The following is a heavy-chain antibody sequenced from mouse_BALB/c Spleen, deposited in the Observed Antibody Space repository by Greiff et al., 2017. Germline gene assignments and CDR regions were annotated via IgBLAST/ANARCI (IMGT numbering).Heavy chain of an antibody. CDR2: ISSGGSYT. CDR3: ARDGNYVLFAY. CDR1: GFTFSSYA. J-gene: IGHJ3*01. V-gene: IGHV5-9-3*01. Sequence: EVKLVESGGGLVKPGGSLKLSCAASGFTFSSYAMPWVRQTPEKRLEWVATISSGGSYTYYPDSVKGRFTISRDNAKNTLYLQMSSLRSEDTAMYYCARDGNYVLFAYWGQGTLVTVSA. D-gene: IGHD2-1*01.